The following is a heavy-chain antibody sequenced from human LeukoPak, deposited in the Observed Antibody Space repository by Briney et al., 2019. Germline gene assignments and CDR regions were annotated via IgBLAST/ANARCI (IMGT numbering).Heavy chain of an antibody. CDR2: ISSSSSYI. J-gene: IGHJ4*02. V-gene: IGHV3-21*01. D-gene: IGHD6-13*01. CDR3: ELYHRGIAARDY. CDR1: GFTFSSYS. Sequence: GGSLRLSCAASGFTFSSYSMNWVRQAPGKGLEWVSSISSSSSYIYYADSVKGRFTISRDNAKNSLYLQMNSLRAEDTAVYYCELYHRGIAARDYWGQGTLVTVSS.